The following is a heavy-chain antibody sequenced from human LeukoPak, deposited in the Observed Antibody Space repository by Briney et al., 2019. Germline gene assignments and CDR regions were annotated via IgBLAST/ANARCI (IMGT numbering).Heavy chain of an antibody. CDR2: ISYDGSNK. CDR3: VRGGTLVRGVTLLSGMDV. CDR1: GFTFSSYA. D-gene: IGHD3-10*01. J-gene: IGHJ6*02. V-gene: IGHV3-30-3*01. Sequence: GGSLRLSCAASGFTFSSYAMHWVRQAPGKGLEWVAVISYDGSNKYYADSVKGRFTISRDNSKNTLYLQMNSLRSEDTAVYFRVRGGTLVRGVTLLSGMDVWGQGTTVTVSS.